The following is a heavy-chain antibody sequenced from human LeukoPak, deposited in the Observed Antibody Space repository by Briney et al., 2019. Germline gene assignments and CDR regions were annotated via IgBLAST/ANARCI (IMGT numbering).Heavy chain of an antibody. J-gene: IGHJ4*02. D-gene: IGHD6-13*01. CDR3: AKDLGRAAAGTLN. V-gene: IGHV3-9*01. CDR1: GFTFDDYA. Sequence: GGSLRLSCAASGFTFDDYAMHWVRQAPGKGLEWVSGISWNSGSIDYADSVKGRFTISRDNAKNSLYLQMNSLRAEDTALYYCAKDLGRAAAGTLNWGQGTLVTVSS. CDR2: ISWNSGSI.